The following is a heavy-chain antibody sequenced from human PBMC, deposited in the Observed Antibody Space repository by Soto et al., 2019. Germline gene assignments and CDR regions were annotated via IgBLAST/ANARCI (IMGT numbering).Heavy chain of an antibody. Sequence: EVQLLESGGGLVQPGRSLRLSCTASGFTFSSHAMTWVRQAPGKGLEWVSGLSDSGDSIYYADSVKGRLPIYRDNSMNSLYLQMNTLRVEETAVYYCAQVASGWYAGFFDLWGQGTLVTVSS. D-gene: IGHD6-13*01. CDR3: AQVASGWYAGFFDL. CDR1: GFTFSSHA. CDR2: LSDSGDSI. J-gene: IGHJ4*02. V-gene: IGHV3-23*01.